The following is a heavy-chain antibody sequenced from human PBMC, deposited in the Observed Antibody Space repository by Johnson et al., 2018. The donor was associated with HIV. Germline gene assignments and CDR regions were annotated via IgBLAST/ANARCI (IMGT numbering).Heavy chain of an antibody. V-gene: IGHV3-30-3*01. D-gene: IGHD3-22*01. Sequence: QVQLVESGGGVVQPGRSLRLSCAASGFTFSSYAMHWVRQAPGKGLEWVAVISYDGINKYYADSVKGQFTISRDNSKNTLYLQMNSLRPEDTAVYYCARSSGYYGTEAFDIWGQGTMVTVSS. J-gene: IGHJ3*02. CDR1: GFTFSSYA. CDR3: ARSSGYYGTEAFDI. CDR2: ISYDGINK.